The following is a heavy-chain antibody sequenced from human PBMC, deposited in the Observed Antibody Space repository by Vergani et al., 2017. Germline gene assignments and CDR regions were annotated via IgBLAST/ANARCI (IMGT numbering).Heavy chain of an antibody. J-gene: IGHJ6*02. CDR2: ISSNGGST. D-gene: IGHD4-17*01. CDR3: ASQLRQSNGMDV. CDR1: GFTFSSYA. V-gene: IGHV3-64*04. Sequence: VQLVESGGGLVQPGGSLRLSCSASGFTFSSYAMHWVRQAPGKGLEYVSAISSNGGSTYYADSVKGRFTISRHNSKNTLYLQMNSLRAEDTAVYYCASQLRQSNGMDVWGQGTTVTVSS.